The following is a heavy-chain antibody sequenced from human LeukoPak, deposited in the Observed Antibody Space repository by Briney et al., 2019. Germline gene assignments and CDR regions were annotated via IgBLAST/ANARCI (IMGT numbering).Heavy chain of an antibody. V-gene: IGHV3-74*01. CDR1: GNYW. J-gene: IGHJ4*02. D-gene: IGHD2/OR15-2a*01. Sequence: GGSLRLSCAASGNYWMHWVRQAPGEGLVWVSQINSDGSCTSYADSVKGRFTISNDNAKNTVYLQMNSLRAEDTAVYYCVSFYETYWGRGTLVTVSS. CDR2: INSDGSCT. CDR3: VSFYETY.